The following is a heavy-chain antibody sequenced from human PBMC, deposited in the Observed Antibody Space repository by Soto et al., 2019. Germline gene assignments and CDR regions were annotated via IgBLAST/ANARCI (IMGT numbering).Heavy chain of an antibody. V-gene: IGHV3-23*01. Sequence: EVQLLESGGCLVQPGGSLRLSCVGSGFFFSSDTMTWVRQAPGKGLEWVSSFSATSENTYYADSVRGRFTISRDNSKNTLFLQMNSLTAEDTAIYYCAKARDQQWVRLPFDYWGQGILVIVSS. CDR2: FSATSENT. CDR3: AKARDQQWVRLPFDY. J-gene: IGHJ4*02. D-gene: IGHD6-19*01. CDR1: GFFFSSDT.